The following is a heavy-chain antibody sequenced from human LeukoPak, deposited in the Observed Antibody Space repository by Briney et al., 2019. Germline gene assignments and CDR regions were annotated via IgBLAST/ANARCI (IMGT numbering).Heavy chain of an antibody. CDR3: ARLHGVLWFGRRYWYFDL. CDR2: IYHSGGT. V-gene: IGHV4-59*08. J-gene: IGHJ2*01. CDR1: GGAISGGY. Sequence: PSETLSLTCTMSGGAISGGYWSWIRQPPGKGLEWIGHIYHSGGTNYNPSLKSRVTISVDTSKNQFSLKLSSVTAADTAVYYCARLHGVLWFGRRYWYFDLWGRGTLVTVSS. D-gene: IGHD3-10*01.